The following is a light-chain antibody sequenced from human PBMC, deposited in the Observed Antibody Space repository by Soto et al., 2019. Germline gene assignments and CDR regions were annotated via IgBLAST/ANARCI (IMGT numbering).Light chain of an antibody. Sequence: EKVLTHSRGTVSLSGGDRATXSCRASQTISSDSLAWYQQKPFHSPSLLVFVSPTISAAIPYRFGGGGSGTDLTLSISRLEREDFAVYYLQRYATSPAFGQGTEEDIK. J-gene: IGKJ1*01. CDR3: QRYATSPA. V-gene: IGKV3-20*01. CDR1: QTISSDS. CDR2: VSP.